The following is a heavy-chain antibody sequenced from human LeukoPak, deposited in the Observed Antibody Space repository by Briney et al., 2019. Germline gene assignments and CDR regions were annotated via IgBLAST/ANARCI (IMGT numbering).Heavy chain of an antibody. CDR1: GYTFTGYY. V-gene: IGHV1-2*02. CDR2: INSNSGGT. D-gene: IGHD3-10*01. Sequence: ASVKVSCKASGYTFTGYYMHWVRQAPGQGLEWMGWINSNSGGTNYAQKFQGRVTMTRDTSISTAYMELSRLRSDDTAVYYCARDRTGLRNYYGSGSYYNGGGYSNYWGQGTLVTVSS. CDR3: ARDRTGLRNYYGSGSYYNGGGYSNY. J-gene: IGHJ4*02.